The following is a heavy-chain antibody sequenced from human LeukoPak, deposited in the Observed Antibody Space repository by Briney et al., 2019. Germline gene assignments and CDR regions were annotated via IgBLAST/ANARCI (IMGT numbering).Heavy chain of an antibody. J-gene: IGHJ5*02. CDR2: ISGSGGST. CDR3: AKDLGYYP. V-gene: IGHV3-23*01. CDR1: GFTFSNYA. D-gene: IGHD6-13*01. Sequence: GGSLRLFCAASGFTFSNYAMSWVRQAPGKGLEWVSGISGSGGSTYYADSVKGHFTISRDNSKNTLYLQMNSLRAEDTAVYYCAKDLGYYPWGQGTLVTVSS.